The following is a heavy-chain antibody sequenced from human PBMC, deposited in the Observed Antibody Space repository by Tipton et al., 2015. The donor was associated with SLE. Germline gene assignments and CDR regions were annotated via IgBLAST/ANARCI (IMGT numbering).Heavy chain of an antibody. CDR2: INHSGST. CDR1: GFTFSSYS. D-gene: IGHD4-11*01. CDR3: ARGRVYSNIPWAFDI. V-gene: IGHV4-34*01. J-gene: IGHJ3*02. Sequence: LRLSCAASGFTFSSYSMNWVRQAPGKGLEWIGEINHSGSTNYNPSLKSRVTISVDTSKNQFSLKLSSVTAADTAVYYCARGRVYSNIPWAFDIWGQGTMVTVSS.